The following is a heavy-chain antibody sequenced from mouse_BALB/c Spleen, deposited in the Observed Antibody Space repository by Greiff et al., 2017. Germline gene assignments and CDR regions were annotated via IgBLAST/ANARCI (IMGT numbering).Heavy chain of an antibody. Sequence: EVHLVESGGDLVKPGGSLKLSCAASGFTFSSYGMSWVRQTPDKRLEWVATISSGGSYTYYPDSVKGRFTISRDNAKNTLYLQMSSLKSEDTAMYYCARHGVVATGRAMDYWGQGTSVTVSS. CDR1: GFTFSSYG. V-gene: IGHV5-6*01. D-gene: IGHD1-1*01. J-gene: IGHJ4*01. CDR2: ISSGGSYT. CDR3: ARHGVVATGRAMDY.